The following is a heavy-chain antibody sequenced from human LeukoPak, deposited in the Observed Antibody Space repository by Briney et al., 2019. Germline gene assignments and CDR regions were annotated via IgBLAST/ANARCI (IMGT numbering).Heavy chain of an antibody. CDR2: ISAYNGNT. D-gene: IGHD3-22*01. J-gene: IGHJ3*02. CDR3: ARLPKYYYDSSGYYLDAFDI. Sequence: ASVKVSCKASGYTFTSYGISWVRQAPGQGLEWMGWISAYNGNTNYAQKLQGRVTMTTDTSTSTAYMELRSLRSDDTAVYYCARLPKYYYDSSGYYLDAFDIWGQGTMVTVSS. V-gene: IGHV1-18*01. CDR1: GYTFTSYG.